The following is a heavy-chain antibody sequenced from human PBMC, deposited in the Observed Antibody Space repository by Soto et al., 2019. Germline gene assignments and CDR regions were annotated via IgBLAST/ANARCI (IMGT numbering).Heavy chain of an antibody. CDR1: GFTFSSYG. V-gene: IGHV3-33*01. CDR3: ARPAPRLRYAYFDY. Sequence: QVQLVESGGGVVQPGRSLRLSCAASGFTFSSYGMHWVRQAPGKGLEWVAVIWYDGSNKYYADSVKGRFTISRDNSKNTLHLQMTRLRAEDTAVYYCARPAPRLRYAYFDYWGQGTLVTVSS. D-gene: IGHD5-12*01. J-gene: IGHJ4*02. CDR2: IWYDGSNK.